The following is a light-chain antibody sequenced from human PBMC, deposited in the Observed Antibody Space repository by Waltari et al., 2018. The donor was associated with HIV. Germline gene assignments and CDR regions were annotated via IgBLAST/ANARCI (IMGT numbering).Light chain of an antibody. Sequence: QSALTQPASVSGSPGPSITISCTGTSSDVGGYNYASWYQRHPGKAPKLIIYDVSNRPSGVSNRFSGSKSGNRASLTISGLQAEDEADYYCSSYTSSSTRVFGGGTTVTVL. CDR1: SSDVGGYNY. V-gene: IGLV2-14*03. CDR2: DVS. CDR3: SSYTSSSTRV. J-gene: IGLJ3*02.